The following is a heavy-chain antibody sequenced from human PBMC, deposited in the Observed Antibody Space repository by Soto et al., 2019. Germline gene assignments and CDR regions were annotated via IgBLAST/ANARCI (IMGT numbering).Heavy chain of an antibody. CDR1: GGSITSRDYY. Sequence: PSETLSLTCSVSGGSITSRDYYWSWIRQPPGKGLEWIGYNYYDGSTFYNPSLKSRVTISLDTSKSQFSLKLNSVTAADTAVYYCAGGFRSRGSCDWFDPWGQGNLVTVSS. CDR3: AGGFRSRGSCDWFDP. CDR2: NYYDGST. J-gene: IGHJ5*02. V-gene: IGHV4-30-4*01. D-gene: IGHD2-15*01.